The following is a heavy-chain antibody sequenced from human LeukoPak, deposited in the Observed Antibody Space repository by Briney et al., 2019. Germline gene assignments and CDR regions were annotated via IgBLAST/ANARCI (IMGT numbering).Heavy chain of an antibody. CDR2: ISGSGDRT. V-gene: IGHV3-23*01. Sequence: GGSVRLSCAAFGLTFSSYAISWLRQAPGKGLEWVAGISGSGDRTYYADSVKGRFTISRDNSKNTLDLQMNSLRAEDTAIYYCAKELGAAAGLDYWGQGTLVTVSS. D-gene: IGHD6-13*01. J-gene: IGHJ4*02. CDR3: AKELGAAAGLDY. CDR1: GLTFSSYA.